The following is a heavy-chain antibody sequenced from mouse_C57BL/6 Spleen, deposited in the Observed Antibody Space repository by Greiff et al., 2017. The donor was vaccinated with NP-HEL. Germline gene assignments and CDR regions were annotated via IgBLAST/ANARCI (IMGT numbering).Heavy chain of an antibody. D-gene: IGHD4-1*01. CDR1: GYAFSSSW. CDR3: AREDPNGYAMDY. V-gene: IGHV1-82*01. CDR2: IYPGDGDT. Sequence: QVQLKQSGPELVKPGASVKISCKASGYAFSSSWMNWVKQRPGKGLEWIGRIYPGDGDTNYNGKFKGKATLTADKSSSTAYMQLSSLTSEDSAVYFCAREDPNGYAMDYWGQGTSVTVSS. J-gene: IGHJ4*01.